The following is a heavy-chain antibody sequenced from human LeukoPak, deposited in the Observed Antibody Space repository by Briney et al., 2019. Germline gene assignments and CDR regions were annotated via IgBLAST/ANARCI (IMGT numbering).Heavy chain of an antibody. CDR2: IYYSGST. CDR3: ARDVSQSSGYYVSLDY. CDR1: GGSFSGYY. V-gene: IGHV4-59*01. J-gene: IGHJ4*02. D-gene: IGHD3-22*01. Sequence: SETLSLTCAVYGGSFSGYYWSWIRQPPGKGLEWIGYIYYSGSTNYNPSLKSRVTISVDTSKNQFSLKLSSVTAADTAVYYCARDVSQSSGYYVSLDYWGQGTLVTVSS.